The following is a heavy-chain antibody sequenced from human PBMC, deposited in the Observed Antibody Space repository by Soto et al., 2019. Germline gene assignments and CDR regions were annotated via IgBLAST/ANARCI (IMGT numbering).Heavy chain of an antibody. CDR3: ARDRHNNFFDP. CDR2: IYYSGST. J-gene: IGHJ5*02. V-gene: IGHV4-31*03. Sequence: PSETLSLTCTVSGASMSSGGYYWTWIRQPPGKGLEWIGYIYYSGSTYYNPSLESRVAISLDTSRSQFSLTLHSVTAADTAIYYCARDRHNNFFDPWGQGTLVTVS. CDR1: GASMSSGGYY. D-gene: IGHD6-6*01.